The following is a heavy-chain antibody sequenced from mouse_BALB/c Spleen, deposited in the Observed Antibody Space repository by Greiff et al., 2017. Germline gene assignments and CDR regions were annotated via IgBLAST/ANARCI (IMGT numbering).Heavy chain of an antibody. J-gene: IGHJ3*01. CDR2: ISTYYGKT. Sequence: QVQLQQSGPDLVRPGVSVKLSCKGSGYTFPDYAMHWVKQSHAKSLEWIGVISTYYGKTNYNQKFKGKATMTVDKSSSTAYMELARLTSEDSAIYYCARDSAWFAYWGQGTLVTVSA. CDR1: GYTFPDYA. CDR3: ARDSAWFAY. V-gene: IGHV1-67*01.